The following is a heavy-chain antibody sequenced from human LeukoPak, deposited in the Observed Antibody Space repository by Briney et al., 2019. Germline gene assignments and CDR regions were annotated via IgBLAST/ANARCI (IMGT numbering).Heavy chain of an antibody. CDR2: IIPIFGTA. D-gene: IGHD3-22*01. J-gene: IGHJ4*02. CDR3: ARTRETPYDSSGYPYYYFDY. V-gene: IGHV1-69*05. CDR1: GGTFSSYA. Sequence: ASVKVSCKASGGTFSSYAISWVRQAPGQGLERMGGIIPIFGTANYAQKFQGRVTITTDESTSTAYMELSSLRSEDTAVYYCARTRETPYDSSGYPYYYFDYWGQGTLVTVSS.